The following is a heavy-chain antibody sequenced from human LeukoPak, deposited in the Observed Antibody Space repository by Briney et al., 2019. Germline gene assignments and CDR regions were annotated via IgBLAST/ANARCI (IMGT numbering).Heavy chain of an antibody. CDR2: IIPIFGTA. CDR1: GGTFSSYA. Sequence: ASMKVSCKASGGTFSSYAISWVRQAPGQGLEWMGGIIPIFGTANYAQKFQGRVTITADESTSTAYMELSSLRSEDTAVYYCARWRTVQLERQYYFDYWGQGTLVTVSS. J-gene: IGHJ4*02. CDR3: ARWRTVQLERQYYFDY. D-gene: IGHD1-1*01. V-gene: IGHV1-69*13.